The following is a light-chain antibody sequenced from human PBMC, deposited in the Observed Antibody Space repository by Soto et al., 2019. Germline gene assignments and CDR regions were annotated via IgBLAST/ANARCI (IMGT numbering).Light chain of an antibody. CDR3: QQSFSPPYT. CDR1: QILTRH. Sequence: DIQMTQSPSSLSASAGDIVTITSRASQILTRHLTWYHQKPGEAPKLLIYTASSLQSGFPSRFSGSGAGTDFTLTITSLQPEDFATYYCQQSFSPPYTFGQGTKVEIK. V-gene: IGKV1-39*01. CDR2: TAS. J-gene: IGKJ2*01.